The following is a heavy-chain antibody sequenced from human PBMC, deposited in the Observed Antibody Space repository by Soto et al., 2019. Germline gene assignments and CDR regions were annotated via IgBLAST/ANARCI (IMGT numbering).Heavy chain of an antibody. CDR3: AKEISVAAGPWFFEL. CDR1: GFTFNNYG. D-gene: IGHD6-13*01. V-gene: IGHV3-30*18. J-gene: IGHJ2*01. Sequence: QGQLVESGGGVVQPGTSLRLSCAGSGFTFNNYGVHWVRQPPGKGLEWVSVKGRFTLSRDNSKNTVFLQMNSLRDEDTAVYYCAKEISVAAGPWFFELWGRGTVVTVYS.